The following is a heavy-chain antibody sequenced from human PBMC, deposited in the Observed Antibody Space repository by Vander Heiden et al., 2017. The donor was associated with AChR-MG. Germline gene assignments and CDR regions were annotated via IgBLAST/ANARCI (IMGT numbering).Heavy chain of an antibody. CDR3: LKSLVVPTEDY. J-gene: IGHJ4*02. CDR2: ISGSGSSR. CDR1: GFTFSSYA. Sequence: EVQLLESGGGLVQPGGSLRLSCAASGFTFSSYAMSWVRQAPGKGLEWVSAISGSGSSRDYADSVKGRFTISRDNSNNTLYLQMTRLRAEDTAIYYWLKSLVVPTEDYWGQGSRWPSPQ. V-gene: IGHV3-23*01. D-gene: IGHD2-2*01.